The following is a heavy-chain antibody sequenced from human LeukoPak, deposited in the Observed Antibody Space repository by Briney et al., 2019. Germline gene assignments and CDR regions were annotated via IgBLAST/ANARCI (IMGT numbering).Heavy chain of an antibody. CDR3: ARGGGATYSSGADY. CDR2: IYYSGST. V-gene: IGHV4-39*07. D-gene: IGHD6-19*01. CDR1: GGSISSSSYY. J-gene: IGHJ4*02. Sequence: SETLSLTCTVSGGSISSSSYYWGWIRQPPGKGLEWIGSIYYSGSTYYNPSLKSRVTISVDTSKNQFSLKLSSVTAADTAVYYCARGGGATYSSGADYWGQGTLVTVSS.